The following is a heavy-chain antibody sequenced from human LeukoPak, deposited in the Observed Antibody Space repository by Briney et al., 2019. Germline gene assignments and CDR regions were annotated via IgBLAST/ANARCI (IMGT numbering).Heavy chain of an antibody. CDR3: AKDINDYGAGGDAFDI. J-gene: IGHJ3*02. CDR1: GFTFSSYA. Sequence: GGSLRLSCAASGFTFSSYAMHWVRQAPGKGLEYVSAISSNGGSTYYANSVKGRFTISRDNSKNTLYLQMNSLRAEDTAVYYCAKDINDYGAGGDAFDIWGQGTMVTVSS. D-gene: IGHD4-17*01. CDR2: ISSNGGST. V-gene: IGHV3-64*01.